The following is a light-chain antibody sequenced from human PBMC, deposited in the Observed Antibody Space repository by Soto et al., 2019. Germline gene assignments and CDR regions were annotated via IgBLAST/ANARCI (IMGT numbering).Light chain of an antibody. CDR1: QSVTSLH. J-gene: IGKJ1*01. CDR3: QQRLNSPPG. CDR2: DAS. Sequence: EILLTRSPCTLAFCPGALAPLACRASQSVTSLHLAWYQQRPGQAPRLLIYDASNRATGVPARFSCSGPRTAFALSMSALEPADSGLSNCQQRLNSPPGFGQGTKVDIK. V-gene: IGKV3-11*01.